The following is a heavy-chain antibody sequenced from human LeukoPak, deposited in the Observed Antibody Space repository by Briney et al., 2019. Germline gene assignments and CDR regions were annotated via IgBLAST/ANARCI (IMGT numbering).Heavy chain of an antibody. CDR3: ASLVGVNGGIAAARGSDYYGMDV. CDR2: IYYIGGT. V-gene: IGHV4-39*07. J-gene: IGHJ6*02. CDR1: GGSITSSTYY. D-gene: IGHD6-13*01. Sequence: SETLSLTCTVSGGSITSSTYYWAWIRQPPGKGLEWIGTIYYIGGTYYNPSLRSRVTISMDTSKNQFSLKLSSVTAADTAVYYCASLVGVNGGIAAARGSDYYGMDVWGQGTTVTVSS.